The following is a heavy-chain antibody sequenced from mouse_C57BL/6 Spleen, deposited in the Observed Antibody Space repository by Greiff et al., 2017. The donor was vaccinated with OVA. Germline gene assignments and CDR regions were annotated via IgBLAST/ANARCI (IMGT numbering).Heavy chain of an antibody. CDR3: ARGDDYDADWYFDV. CDR1: GYSFTDYN. Sequence: VQLQQSGPELVKPGASVKISCKASGYSFTDYNMNWVNQSNGKSLEWIGVINPNYGTTSYNQKFKGKATLTVDQSSSTAYMQLNSLTSEDSAVYYCARGDDYDADWYFDVWGTGTTVTVSS. J-gene: IGHJ1*03. V-gene: IGHV1-39*01. D-gene: IGHD2-4*01. CDR2: INPNYGTT.